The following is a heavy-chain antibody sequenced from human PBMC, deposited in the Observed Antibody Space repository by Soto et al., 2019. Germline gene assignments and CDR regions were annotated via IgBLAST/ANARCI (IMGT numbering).Heavy chain of an antibody. V-gene: IGHV4-30-2*01. D-gene: IGHD2-15*01. Sequence: PSETLSLTCAVSGGSISSGGYSWSWIRQPPGKGLEWIGYIYHSGSTYYNPSLKSRVTISVDRSKNQFSLKLSSVTAADTAVYYCARDLKEYCSDGKCNWFDPWGQGTLVTVSS. CDR2: IYHSGST. J-gene: IGHJ5*02. CDR1: GGSISSGGYS. CDR3: ARDLKEYCSDGKCNWFDP.